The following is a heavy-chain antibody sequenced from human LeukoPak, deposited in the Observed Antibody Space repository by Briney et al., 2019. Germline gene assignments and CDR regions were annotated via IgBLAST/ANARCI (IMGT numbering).Heavy chain of an antibody. V-gene: IGHV3-23*01. CDR1: GFTFSTYA. CDR3: AKDQTYYYDSSGYW. CDR2: ISDSGIST. Sequence: GGTLRLSCAASGFTFSTYAMSWVRQAPGKGLEWVSAISDSGISTYYADSVKGRFTISRDNSKNTLYLQMNSLRAEDTAVYYCAKDQTYYYDSSGYWWGQGTLVTVSS. D-gene: IGHD3-22*01. J-gene: IGHJ4*02.